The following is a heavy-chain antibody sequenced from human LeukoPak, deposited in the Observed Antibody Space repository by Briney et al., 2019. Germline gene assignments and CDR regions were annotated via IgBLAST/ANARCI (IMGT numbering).Heavy chain of an antibody. V-gene: IGHV1-2*02. D-gene: IGHD4-17*01. CDR1: GYTFTGYY. J-gene: IGHJ4*02. CDR3: AREDTVTTHDFDS. CDR2: INPNSGDT. Sequence: ASVKVSCKASGYTFTGYYMHWVRQAPRQRPEWMGWINPNSGDTNYAQKFQGRVTMTRVTSISTAYMELSRLRSDDTAVYYCAREDTVTTHDFDSWGQGTLVTVSS.